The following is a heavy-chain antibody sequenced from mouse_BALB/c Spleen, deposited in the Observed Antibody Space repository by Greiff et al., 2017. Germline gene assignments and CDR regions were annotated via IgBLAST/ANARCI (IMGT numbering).Heavy chain of an antibody. CDR2: ISYSGST. V-gene: IGHV3-2*02. D-gene: IGHD1-1*01. J-gene: IGHJ1*01. CDR1: GYSITSDYA. CDR3: ARKGNYYGSSYGYWYFDV. Sequence: EVKLVESGPGLVKPSQSLSLTCTVTGYSITSDYAWNWIRPFPGNILEWMGYISYSGSTSYNPSLKSRISITRDTSKNQFFLQLNSVTTEDTATYYCARKGNYYGSSYGYWYFDVWGAGTTVTVSS.